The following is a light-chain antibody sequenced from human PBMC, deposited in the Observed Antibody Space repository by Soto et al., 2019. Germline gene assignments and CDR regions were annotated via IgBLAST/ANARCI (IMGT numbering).Light chain of an antibody. CDR3: QQRTNWPLT. CDR1: QSVGSS. Sequence: EIVLTQSPATLSLSPGERATLSCRASQSVGSSLAWYQQKPGQAPRLLIHDASTRATGIPARFSGSGSGTDFTLTISSLEPEDFGVYYCQQRTNWPLTFGGGTKVEIK. V-gene: IGKV3-11*01. J-gene: IGKJ4*01. CDR2: DAS.